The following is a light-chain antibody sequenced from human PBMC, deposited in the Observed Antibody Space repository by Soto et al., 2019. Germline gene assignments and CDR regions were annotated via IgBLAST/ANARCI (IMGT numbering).Light chain of an antibody. Sequence: QSVLTQPPSVSAAPGQKVTISCSGSSSNIGNNYVSWYQQLPGTAPKLLIDDNNKRPSGIPDRFSGSRSGTSATLVITGLQTGDEGYDYCGTWDSSLSAVVFGGGTKLTVL. V-gene: IGLV1-51*01. CDR2: DNN. J-gene: IGLJ2*01. CDR1: SSNIGNNY. CDR3: GTWDSSLSAVV.